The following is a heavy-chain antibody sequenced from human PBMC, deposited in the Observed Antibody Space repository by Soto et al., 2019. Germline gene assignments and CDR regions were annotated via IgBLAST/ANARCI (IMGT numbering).Heavy chain of an antibody. D-gene: IGHD1-26*01. CDR1: GFTFSSYW. CDR3: ARAEWELADYYGMDV. CDR2: INSDGSST. J-gene: IGHJ6*02. Sequence: VESLKISCAASGFTFSSYWMHWVRQAPGKGLVWVSRINSDGSSTSYADSVKGRFTISRDNAKNTLYLQMNSLRAEDTAVYYCARAEWELADYYGMDVWGQGTTVTVSS. V-gene: IGHV3-74*01.